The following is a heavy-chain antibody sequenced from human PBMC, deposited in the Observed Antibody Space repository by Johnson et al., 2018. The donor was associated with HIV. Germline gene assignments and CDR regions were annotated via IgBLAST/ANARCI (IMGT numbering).Heavy chain of an antibody. CDR3: TTDLASDAFDI. J-gene: IGHJ3*02. V-gene: IGHV3-30*04. Sequence: QVLLVESGGGVVQPGRSLGLSCAASGFSFSSYAMHWVRQAPGKGLEWVASLSYDGSTKDYADSVKGRFTISRDISKNLLYLQMNSLKTEDTAVYYCTTDLASDAFDIWGQGTMVTVSS. CDR2: LSYDGSTK. CDR1: GFSFSSYA.